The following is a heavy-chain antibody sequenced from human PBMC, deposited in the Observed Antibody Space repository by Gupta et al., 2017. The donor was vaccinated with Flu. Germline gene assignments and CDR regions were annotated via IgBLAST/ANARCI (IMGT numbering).Heavy chain of an antibody. D-gene: IGHD4-17*01. V-gene: IGHV3-49*04. Sequence: VQLVESGGGLVQPGRSLRLSCAASGFTFGDYAMNWVPQAPGKGLEWVGFIRSKAYGGTTEYAASVKGRFTISRDDSKSVAFLQMNSLKTEDTAVYYCSREMTPVTRWEFDYWGQGTLVTVSS. J-gene: IGHJ4*02. CDR2: IRSKAYGGTT. CDR1: GFTFGDYA. CDR3: SREMTPVTRWEFDY.